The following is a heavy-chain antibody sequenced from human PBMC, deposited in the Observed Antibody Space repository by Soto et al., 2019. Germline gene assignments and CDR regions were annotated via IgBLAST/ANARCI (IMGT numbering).Heavy chain of an antibody. CDR3: GRGSGPRGRPY. J-gene: IGHJ4*02. CDR1: GFIFNNYW. V-gene: IGHV3-74*01. D-gene: IGHD6-25*01. Sequence: WGSLRLSCAASGFIFNNYWMHWARQAPWKWLVWVARINVGGTTTYVDSVKGLFTISRDNAKNMVYLQMNSLRVEETALYYCGRGSGPRGRPYWGQG. CDR2: INVGGTT.